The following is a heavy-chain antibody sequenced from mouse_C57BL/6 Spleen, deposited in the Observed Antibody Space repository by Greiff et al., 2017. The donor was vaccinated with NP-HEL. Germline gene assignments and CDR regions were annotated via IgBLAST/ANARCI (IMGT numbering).Heavy chain of an antibody. Sequence: QVQLQQSGAELVKPGASVKVSCKASGYTFTSYWMHWVKQRPGQGLEWIGRITPSDSDTNYNQKFKGKATFTVDKSSSTAYMQLSSLTSEDSAVYYCAIAWFAYWGQGTLVTVSA. CDR1: GYTFTSYW. CDR3: AIAWFAY. V-gene: IGHV1-74*01. CDR2: ITPSDSDT. J-gene: IGHJ3*01.